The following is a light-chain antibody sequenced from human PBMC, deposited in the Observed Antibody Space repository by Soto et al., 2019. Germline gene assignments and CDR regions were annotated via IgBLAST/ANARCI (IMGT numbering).Light chain of an antibody. V-gene: IGLV3-21*04. J-gene: IGLJ3*02. CDR2: YDS. Sequence: SYELTQPPSVSVAPGKTARITCGGNNIGSKSVHWYQQKPGQAPVLVIYYDSDRPSGIPERFSGSNSGNTATLTISRVEAGAEADYCCQVWDSDSDHPLFGGGTKLTVL. CDR1: NIGSKS. CDR3: QVWDSDSDHPL.